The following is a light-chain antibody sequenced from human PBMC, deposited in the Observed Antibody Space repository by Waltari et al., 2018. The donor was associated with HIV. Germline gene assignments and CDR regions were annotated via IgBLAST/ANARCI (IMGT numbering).Light chain of an antibody. CDR1: SGHSDYA. CDR2: LNNDGSH. CDR3: QTWDTGIII. J-gene: IGLJ2*01. Sequence: QPVVTQSPSAAASLGAAVKLTCSLISGHSDYALAGHQQHPQKGPRYLMRLNNDGSHYKGDGIPDRFSGSSSGAERYLIISSLQSGDEADYYCQTWDTGIIIFGGGTKLTVL. V-gene: IGLV4-69*01.